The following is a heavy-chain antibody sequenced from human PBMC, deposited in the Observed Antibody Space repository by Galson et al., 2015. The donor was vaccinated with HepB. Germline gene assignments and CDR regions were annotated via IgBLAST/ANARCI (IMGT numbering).Heavy chain of an antibody. CDR1: GFTFSSYG. D-gene: IGHD1-20*01. V-gene: IGHV3-30*18. CDR3: AKDWAITGSYGMDV. Sequence: LRLSCAASGFTFSSYGMHWVRQAPGKGLEWVAVISYDGSNKYYADSVKGRFTISRDNSKNTLYLQMNSLRAEDTAVYYCAKDWAITGSYGMDVWGQGTTVTVSS. CDR2: ISYDGSNK. J-gene: IGHJ6*02.